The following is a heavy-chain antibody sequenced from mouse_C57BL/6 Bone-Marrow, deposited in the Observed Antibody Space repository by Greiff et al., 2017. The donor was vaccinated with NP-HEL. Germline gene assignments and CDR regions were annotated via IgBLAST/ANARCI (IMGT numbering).Heavy chain of an antibody. CDR2: ILPGRGST. CDR3: AREDYDYPYYFDY. Sequence: QVQLQQSGAELMKPGASVKLSCKATGYSFTGYWIEWVKQRPGHGLEWIGEILPGRGSTNYNEKFKGKATFTADTSSNTAYMQLSSLTTEDSAIYCCAREDYDYPYYFDYWGQGTTLTVSS. V-gene: IGHV1-9*01. J-gene: IGHJ2*01. D-gene: IGHD2-4*01. CDR1: GYSFTGYW.